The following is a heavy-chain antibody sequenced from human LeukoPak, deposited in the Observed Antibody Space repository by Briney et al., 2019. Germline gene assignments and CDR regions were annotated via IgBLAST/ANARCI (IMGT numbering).Heavy chain of an antibody. CDR1: GGTFSSYA. D-gene: IGHD1-20*01. CDR3: ARETPSITGTTGAFDY. Sequence: SVKVSCKASGGTFSSYAISWVRQAPGQGLEWMGGIIPIFGTANYAQKFQGRVTITADESTSTAYMELSSLGSEDTAVYYCARETPSITGTTGAFDYWGQGTLVTVSS. J-gene: IGHJ4*02. CDR2: IIPIFGTA. V-gene: IGHV1-69*13.